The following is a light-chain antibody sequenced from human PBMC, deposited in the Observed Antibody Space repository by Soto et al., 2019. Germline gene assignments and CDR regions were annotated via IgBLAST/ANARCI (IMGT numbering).Light chain of an antibody. CDR1: SSDVGGYNY. J-gene: IGLJ1*01. Sequence: QSVLTQPRSVSGSPGQSVTISCTGTSSDVGGYNYVSWYQQHPGKAPKLMIYDVSKRPSGVPDRFSGSKSGNTASLTIFGLHAEDEADYYCCSYAGSYSLYVFGTGTKVTVL. V-gene: IGLV2-11*01. CDR2: DVS. CDR3: CSYAGSYSLYV.